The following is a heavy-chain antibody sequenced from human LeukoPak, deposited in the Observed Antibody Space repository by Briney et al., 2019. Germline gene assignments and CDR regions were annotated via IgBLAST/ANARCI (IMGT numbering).Heavy chain of an antibody. J-gene: IGHJ5*02. CDR1: GYTFTSYG. D-gene: IGHD2-2*01. CDR2: IIPIFGTA. V-gene: IGHV1-69*13. CDR3: ALIVVVPAADNWFDP. Sequence: SVKVSCKASGYTFTSYGISWVRQAPGQGLEWMGGIIPIFGTANYAQKFQGRVTITADESTSTAYMELSSLRSEDTAVYYCALIVVVPAADNWFDPWGQGTLVTVSS.